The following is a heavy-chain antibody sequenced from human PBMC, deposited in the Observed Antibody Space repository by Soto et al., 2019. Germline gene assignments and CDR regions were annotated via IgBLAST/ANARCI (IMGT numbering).Heavy chain of an antibody. CDR2: IYYSGST. V-gene: IGHV4-31*03. CDR1: GYSMRIVGDY. Sequence: QVQLQESGPGLVKPSQALCLTCSVSGYSMRIVGDYWSWIRQLPGKGQEWIGYIYYSGSTYYNPSVKSRVSISVDTSKNQFSLRLSSVTAADTAVYFCARGKGSGRARDWFDTWGQGARVTVSS. D-gene: IGHD3-10*01. J-gene: IGHJ5*02. CDR3: ARGKGSGRARDWFDT.